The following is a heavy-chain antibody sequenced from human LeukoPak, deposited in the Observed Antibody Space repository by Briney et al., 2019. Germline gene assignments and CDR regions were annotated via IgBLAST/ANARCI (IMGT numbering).Heavy chain of an antibody. CDR1: GFTFSSYS. D-gene: IGHD1-26*01. CDR2: ISTSSSNI. Sequence: GGSLRLSCAASGFTFSSYSMNWVRQAPGKGLEWVSSISTSSSNIYYADSVKGRFTISRDNAKNSLYLQMTSLRAEDTAVYYCARDLVGATYYFDYWGQGTLVTVSS. J-gene: IGHJ4*02. CDR3: ARDLVGATYYFDY. V-gene: IGHV3-21*01.